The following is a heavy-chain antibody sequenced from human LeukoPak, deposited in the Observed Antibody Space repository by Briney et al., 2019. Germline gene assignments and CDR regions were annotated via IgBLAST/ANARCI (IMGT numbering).Heavy chain of an antibody. J-gene: IGHJ3*02. CDR1: GYTFTSYD. D-gene: IGHD3-3*01. CDR3: ARGAQRLTIFGVVKKAFDI. CDR2: MNPNSGNT. V-gene: IGHV1-8*01. Sequence: ASVKVSCKASGYTFTSYDINWVRQATGQGLEWMGWMNPNSGNTGYAQKFQGRVTMTRNTSISTAYMELSSLRSEDTAVYYCARGAQRLTIFGVVKKAFDIWGQGTMVTVSS.